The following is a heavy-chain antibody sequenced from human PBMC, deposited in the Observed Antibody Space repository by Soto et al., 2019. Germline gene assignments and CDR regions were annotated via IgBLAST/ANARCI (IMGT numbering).Heavy chain of an antibody. Sequence: PGGSLRLSCAASGFTVSSNYMSWVRQAPGKGLEWVAVISYDGSNKYYADSVKGRFTISRDNSKNTLYLQMNSLRAEDTAVYYCTRDRQYSSSWLDYWGQGTLVTVSS. CDR3: TRDRQYSSSWLDY. J-gene: IGHJ4*02. V-gene: IGHV3-30-3*01. D-gene: IGHD6-13*01. CDR1: GFTVSSNY. CDR2: ISYDGSNK.